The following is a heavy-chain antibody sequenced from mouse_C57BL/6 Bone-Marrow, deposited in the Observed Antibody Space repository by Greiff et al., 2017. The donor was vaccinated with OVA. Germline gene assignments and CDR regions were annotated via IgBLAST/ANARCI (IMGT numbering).Heavy chain of an antibody. CDR2: INPSNGGT. CDR3: ARSNYGRVWYFDV. V-gene: IGHV1-53*01. Sequence: QVQLQQPGTELVKPGASVKLSCKASGYTFTSYWMHWVKQRPGQGLEWIGNINPSNGGTNYNEKFKSKATLTVDTSSSTAYMQLSSLTSEDYAVDYCARSNYGRVWYFDVWGTGTTVTVSS. J-gene: IGHJ1*03. CDR1: GYTFTSYW. D-gene: IGHD2-5*01.